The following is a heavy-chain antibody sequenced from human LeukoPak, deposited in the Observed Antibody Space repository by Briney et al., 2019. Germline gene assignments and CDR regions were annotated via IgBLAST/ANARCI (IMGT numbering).Heavy chain of an antibody. V-gene: IGHV4-4*07. CDR3: ARDAYSRSYYWFAP. J-gene: IGHJ5*02. Sequence: SETLSLTCTVSGGSVSGYYWSWIRQPAGEGLEWIWRIYSSGSTSYNPSLQSRVTISVDKSKNQFSLKLNSVTAADTAVYYCARDAYSRSYYWFAPGGEGTLVTVP. CDR1: GGSVSGYY. CDR2: IYSSGST. D-gene: IGHD6-13*01.